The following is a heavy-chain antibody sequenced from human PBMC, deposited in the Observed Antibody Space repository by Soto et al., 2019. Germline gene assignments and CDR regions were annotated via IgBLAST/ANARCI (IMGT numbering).Heavy chain of an antibody. CDR2: IYYSGST. J-gene: IGHJ4*02. CDR1: GGSISSSSYY. D-gene: IGHD6-13*01. V-gene: IGHV4-39*01. Sequence: SETLSLTCTVSGGSISSSSYYWGWIRQPPGKGLEWIGSIYYSGSTYYNPSLKSRVTISVDTSKNQFSLKLSSVTAADTAVYYCARQGIAAAGTFDYWGQGTLVTVSS. CDR3: ARQGIAAAGTFDY.